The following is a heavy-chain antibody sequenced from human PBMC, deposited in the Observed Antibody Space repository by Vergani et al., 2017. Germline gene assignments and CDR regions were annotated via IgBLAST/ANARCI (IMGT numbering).Heavy chain of an antibody. J-gene: IGHJ3*02. CDR2: ISSSSSYI. CDR1: GFTFSSYS. D-gene: IGHD3-22*01. V-gene: IGHV3-21*01. CDR3: ARGRGYYDSSGYPAFDI. Sequence: EVQLVESGGGLVKPGGSLRLSCAASGFTFSSYSMNWVRQAPGKGLEWVSSISSSSSYIYYADSVKGRFTISRDNAKNSLYLQMNSLRAEDTAVYYCARGRGYYDSSGYPAFDIWGQGTMVTVSS.